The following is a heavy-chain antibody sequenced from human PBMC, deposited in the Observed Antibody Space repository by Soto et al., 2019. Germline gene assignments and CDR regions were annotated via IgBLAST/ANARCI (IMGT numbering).Heavy chain of an antibody. CDR2: ISSSSSYI. V-gene: IGHV3-21*01. CDR3: ARVVYDSSGYYSMGMDV. J-gene: IGHJ6*02. CDR1: GFTFSSYS. D-gene: IGHD3-22*01. Sequence: EVQLVESGGGLVKPGGSLRLSCAASGFTFSSYSMNWVRQAPGKGLEWVSSISSSSSYIYYADSVKGRFTISRDNAKNSLYLQMNSLRAEETAVYYCARVVYDSSGYYSMGMDVWGQGTTVTVSS.